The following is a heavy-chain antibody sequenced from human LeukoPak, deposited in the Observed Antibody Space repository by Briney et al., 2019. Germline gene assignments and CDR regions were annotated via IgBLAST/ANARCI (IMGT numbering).Heavy chain of an antibody. V-gene: IGHV4-61*02. CDR3: ARDHRCDYGDCYWCFDL. Sequence: SETLSLTCTVSGGFISSGSYYWSWIRQPAGKGLEWIGRIYTSGSTNYNPSLKSRVTISVDTSKNQFSLKLSSVTAADTAVYYCARDHRCDYGDCYWCFDLWGRGTLVTVSS. J-gene: IGHJ2*01. CDR2: IYTSGST. CDR1: GGFISSGSYY. D-gene: IGHD4-17*01.